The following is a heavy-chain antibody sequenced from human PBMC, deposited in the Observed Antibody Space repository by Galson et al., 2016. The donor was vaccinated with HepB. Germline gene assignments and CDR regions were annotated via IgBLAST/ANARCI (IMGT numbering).Heavy chain of an antibody. CDR3: ARERGNYAYFDY. CDR2: ISSYDDNI. CDR1: GYTFASYG. J-gene: IGHJ4*02. D-gene: IGHD4-11*01. V-gene: IGHV1-18*01. Sequence: SVKVSCKASGYTFASYGIAWVRQAPGHGLEWMGWISSYDDNIKYAQKFQGRLTMTIDSSTDTAYMELRSLRSDDTAIYYCARERGNYAYFDYWGQGTLVTVSS.